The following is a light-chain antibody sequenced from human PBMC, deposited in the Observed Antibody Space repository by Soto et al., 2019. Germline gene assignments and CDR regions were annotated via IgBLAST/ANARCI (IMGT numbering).Light chain of an antibody. J-gene: IGKJ1*01. CDR2: GAS. CDR1: QNVDSNY. CDR3: QQYGSLSWT. V-gene: IGKV3-20*01. Sequence: IELTHPPGNLSFSPGEKTTLSRRASQNVDSNYLAWYQQKPGQAPRIIIFGASGRATGIPDRFSGSGSGTDFTLTISRLEPEDFAVYYCQQYGSLSWTFGQGTKVDIK.